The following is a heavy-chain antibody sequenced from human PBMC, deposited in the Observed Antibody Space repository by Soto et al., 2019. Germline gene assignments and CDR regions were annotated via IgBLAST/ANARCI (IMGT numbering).Heavy chain of an antibody. J-gene: IGHJ4*02. Sequence: SETLSLTCTVSGGSISSYYWTWSRQPPGKGLEGIGYIYYSGSTNYNPSLKRRATISVDTSKNQFSLKLSSVPAADTAVYYCARELYCSSTSCHGYWGQGTLVTVSS. CDR3: ARELYCSSTSCHGY. CDR2: IYYSGST. V-gene: IGHV4-59*01. D-gene: IGHD2-2*01. CDR1: GGSISSYY.